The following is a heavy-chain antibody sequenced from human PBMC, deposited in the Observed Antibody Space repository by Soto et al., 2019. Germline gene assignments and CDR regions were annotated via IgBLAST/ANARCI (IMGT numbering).Heavy chain of an antibody. V-gene: IGHV4-30-4*01. CDR2: GYYSGTT. Sequence: QLQESGPGLVKPSQTLSLTCTVSGASINNNDYYWSWIRQTPGKGLEWIGYGYYSGTTDYIPSLKRRLSMSIDKSQNQFTLKLNSVTAADTATYYCARMSYFYDKWYFDLWGRGTLVTVSS. CDR1: GASINNNDYY. D-gene: IGHD3-22*01. CDR3: ARMSYFYDKWYFDL. J-gene: IGHJ2*01.